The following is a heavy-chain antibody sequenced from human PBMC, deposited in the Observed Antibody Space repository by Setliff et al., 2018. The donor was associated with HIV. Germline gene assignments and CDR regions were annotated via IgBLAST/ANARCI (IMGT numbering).Heavy chain of an antibody. CDR3: ARETTGWFGELAAAFDL. D-gene: IGHD3-10*01. V-gene: IGHV3-74*01. CDR1: GFTFSNAW. Sequence: GSLRLSCAASGFTFSNAWMSWVRQAPGKGLGWVSLISWDGGSTYYADSVKGRFTISRDDAKNSLILHMNSPRVEDTAVYYCARETTGWFGELAAAFDLWGQGTLVTVSS. CDR2: ISWDGGST. J-gene: IGHJ3*01.